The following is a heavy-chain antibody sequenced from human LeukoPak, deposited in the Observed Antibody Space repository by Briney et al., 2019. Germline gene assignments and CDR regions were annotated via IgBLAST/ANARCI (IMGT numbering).Heavy chain of an antibody. V-gene: IGHV3-23*01. CDR1: GFTFSSYA. D-gene: IGHD3-16*01. Sequence: PGGSLRLSCAASGFTFSSYAMTWVRQAPGKGLEWVSSISSSGGTTHYADSVKGRFTISRDNSENTLYLHMHSLRAEDTAIYYCAKGGTDGSDAFDMWGQGTMVTVSS. J-gene: IGHJ3*02. CDR3: AKGGTDGSDAFDM. CDR2: ISSSGGTT.